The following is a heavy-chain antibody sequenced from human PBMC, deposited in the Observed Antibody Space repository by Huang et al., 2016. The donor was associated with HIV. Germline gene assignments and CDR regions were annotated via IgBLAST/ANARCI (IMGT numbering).Heavy chain of an antibody. J-gene: IGHJ4*02. CDR3: AKDKYLMSTILAYYFDC. V-gene: IGHV3-30*18. CDR1: GFSFSSYG. D-gene: IGHD3-3*01. Sequence: QVQLVESGGGVVQPGRSLRLSCTASGFSFSSYGMHWFRQAPGKGLEWVAVVSFDGSTKYSADSVKGRFTISRDKSKNTLYLQMNSLTVEDTAVYYCAKDKYLMSTILAYYFDCWGQGTLVTVSS. CDR2: VSFDGSTK.